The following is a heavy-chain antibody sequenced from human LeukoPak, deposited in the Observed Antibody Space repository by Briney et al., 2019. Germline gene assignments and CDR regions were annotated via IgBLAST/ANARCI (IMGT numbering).Heavy chain of an antibody. CDR3: ATSGQHWDVFDF. V-gene: IGHV3-15*01. D-gene: IGHD1-1*01. Sequence: PGGSLRLSCAASGFTFSDASMSWVRQAPGKGLEWLGRIKSKSHGGTTDYAAPVKARFTVSRDDSKDTLYLQMNSLRTEDTAVYNCATSGQHWDVFDFWGQGTLVTVSS. J-gene: IGHJ4*02. CDR2: IKSKSHGGTT. CDR1: GFTFSDAS.